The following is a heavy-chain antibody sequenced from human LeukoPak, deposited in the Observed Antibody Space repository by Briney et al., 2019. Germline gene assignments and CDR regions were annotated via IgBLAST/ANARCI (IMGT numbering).Heavy chain of an antibody. J-gene: IGHJ4*02. V-gene: IGHV3-7*03. CDR1: GFSFSTYT. D-gene: IGHD3-3*01. Sequence: GGSLRLSCAASGFSFSTYTMNWVRQAPGKGLEWVANIKQDGSEKYYVDSVKGRFTISRDNAKNSLYLQMNSLRAEDTAVYYCARDFNQITIFGVVRTDYFDYWGQGTLVTVSS. CDR3: ARDFNQITIFGVVRTDYFDY. CDR2: IKQDGSEK.